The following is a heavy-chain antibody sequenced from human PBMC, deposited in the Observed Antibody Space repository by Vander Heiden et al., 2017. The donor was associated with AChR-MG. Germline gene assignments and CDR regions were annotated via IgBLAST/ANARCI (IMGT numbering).Heavy chain of an antibody. V-gene: IGHV4-59*01. Sequence: QVQLQESGPGLVKPSETLSLTCTVSGGSIHIYYWYWLRQPPGKGLEWIGYIYHNGNTDFNPSLKSRVTMSIDTSKNQFSLKLSSVTAADTAVYYCARDRGDYIRGFDYWGQGTLVTVAS. CDR3: ARDRGDYIRGFDY. CDR1: GGSIHIYY. D-gene: IGHD4-17*01. J-gene: IGHJ4*02. CDR2: IYHNGNT.